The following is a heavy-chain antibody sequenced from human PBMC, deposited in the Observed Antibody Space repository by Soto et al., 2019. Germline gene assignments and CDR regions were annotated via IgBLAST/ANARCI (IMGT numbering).Heavy chain of an antibody. D-gene: IGHD3-10*01. CDR3: ARLKAGVRARWDSYYYMDV. CDR2: IYYSEST. V-gene: IGHV4-59*08. Sequence: SETLSLTCTVSGGSISSYSWSWIRQPPGKGLEWIGYIYYSESTNYNPSLKSRVTISVDTSKNQFSLKLSSVTATDTAVYYCARLKAGVRARWDSYYYMDVWGKGTTVTVSS. CDR1: GGSISSYS. J-gene: IGHJ6*03.